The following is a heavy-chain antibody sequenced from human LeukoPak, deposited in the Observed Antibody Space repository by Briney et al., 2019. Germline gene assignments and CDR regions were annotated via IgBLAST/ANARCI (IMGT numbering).Heavy chain of an antibody. D-gene: IGHD3-10*01. J-gene: IGHJ5*02. V-gene: IGHV1-2*02. CDR3: ARYYYGSGSYYNALPFFDP. CDR2: INPNSGGT. Sequence: ASEKVSCKASGYTFTGYYMHWVRQAPGQGLEWMGWINPNSGGTNYAQKFQGRVTMTRDTSISTAYMELSRLRSDDTAVYYCARYYYGSGSYYNALPFFDPWGQGTLVTVSS. CDR1: GYTFTGYY.